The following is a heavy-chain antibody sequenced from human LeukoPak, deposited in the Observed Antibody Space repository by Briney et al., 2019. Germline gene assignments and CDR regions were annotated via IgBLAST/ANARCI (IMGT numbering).Heavy chain of an antibody. J-gene: IGHJ4*02. CDR1: GFTFSSYG. CDR3: AKDTSYYDSSGSFDY. V-gene: IGHV3-30*18. D-gene: IGHD3-22*01. Sequence: GGSLRLSCAASGFTFSSYGMHWVRQAPGKGLEWVAVISYDGSNKYYADSVKGRFTISRDNSKNTLYLQMNSLRAEDTAVYYCAKDTSYYDSSGSFDYWGQGTLVTVSS. CDR2: ISYDGSNK.